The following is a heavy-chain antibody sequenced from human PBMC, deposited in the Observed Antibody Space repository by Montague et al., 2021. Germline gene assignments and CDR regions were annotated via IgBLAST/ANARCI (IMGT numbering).Heavy chain of an antibody. D-gene: IGHD6-19*01. CDR2: INQSGSA. CDR3: ARGLFGTVNGQYSGGWYYFDK. CDR1: GGSLSGYY. V-gene: IGHV4-34*01. Sequence: SETLSLTCGLSGGSLSGYYWAWIRQTPGKGLEWIGNINQSGSAKXNPSLKNRVSISVGTSNNQFFLDLTSATAADTAMYFCARGLFGTVNGQYSGGWYYFDKWGQGTMVTVSS. J-gene: IGHJ4*02.